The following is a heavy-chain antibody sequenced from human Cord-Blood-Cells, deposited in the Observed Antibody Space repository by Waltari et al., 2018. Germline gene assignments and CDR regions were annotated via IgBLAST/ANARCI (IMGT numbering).Heavy chain of an antibody. V-gene: IGHV4-39*01. CDR3: ASTYYYGSGSYYNHAFDI. D-gene: IGHD3-10*01. CDR1: GGSISSSSYY. J-gene: IGHJ3*02. Sequence: QLQLQESGPGLVKPSETLSLTCTVSGGSISSSSYYWGWIRQPPGKGREWIGSIYYSGSTYYNPTLKSGVTISVSTSKNQFSLKLSSVTAADTAVYYCASTYYYGSGSYYNHAFDIWGQGTMVTVSS. CDR2: IYYSGST.